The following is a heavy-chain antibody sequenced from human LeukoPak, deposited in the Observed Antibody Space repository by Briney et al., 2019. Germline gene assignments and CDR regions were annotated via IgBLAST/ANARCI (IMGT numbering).Heavy chain of an antibody. CDR3: ARGGKCSDGKCCLIDY. V-gene: IGHV3-30*04. D-gene: IGHD2-15*01. CDR2: MSFDGSHE. J-gene: IGHJ4*02. Sequence: GGSLRLSCVASGLTFSNSAMHWVRQAPGKGLEWVAIMSFDGSHERYGDSVKGRSTLSRDNSKNTLYLQINSLRTEDTAVYYCARGGKCSDGKCCLIDYWGQGTLVTVSS. CDR1: GLTFSNSA.